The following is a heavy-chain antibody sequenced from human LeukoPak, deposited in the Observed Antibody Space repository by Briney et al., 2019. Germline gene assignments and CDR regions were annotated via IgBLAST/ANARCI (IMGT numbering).Heavy chain of an antibody. CDR1: GGTFSSYA. Sequence: ASVKVSCKASGGTFSSYAISWVRQAPGQGLEWMGRIIPILGIANYAQKFQGRVTITADKSTSTAYMELSSLRSEDTAVYYCARDVRLLWFGEFDPWGQGTLVTASS. CDR3: ARDVRLLWFGEFDP. V-gene: IGHV1-69*04. J-gene: IGHJ5*02. D-gene: IGHD3-10*01. CDR2: IIPILGIA.